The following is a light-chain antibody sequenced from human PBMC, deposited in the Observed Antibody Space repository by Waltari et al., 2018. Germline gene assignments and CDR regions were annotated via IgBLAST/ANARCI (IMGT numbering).Light chain of an antibody. J-gene: IGLJ1*01. V-gene: IGLV2-14*01. CDR2: DVS. CDR3: SSYTSIIPPFL. CDR1: SSDLGGYSF. Sequence: QSALTQPASVSGSPGQSITISCTRSSSDLGGYSFVSWYQQHPGKAPQLMIYDVSHPPSGVSNRYSGSKSGNTASLTISGLQPEDEADDYCSSYTSIIPPFLFGTGTKVTVL.